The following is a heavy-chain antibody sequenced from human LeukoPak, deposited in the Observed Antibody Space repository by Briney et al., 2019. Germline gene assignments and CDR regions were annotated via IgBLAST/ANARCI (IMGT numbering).Heavy chain of an antibody. J-gene: IGHJ6*02. CDR1: GFTFSGYA. CDR2: MSGSGGST. V-gene: IGHV3-23*01. D-gene: IGHD4-17*01. CDR3: ARVRYGELDV. Sequence: GVSLRRSGAASGFTFSGYAMSWVRPAQGMGLEWVSSMSGSGGSTYYADSVKGRFTISRDDSKNTLYLQMNSLRAEDTAVYYCARVRYGELDVWGQGTTVTVSS.